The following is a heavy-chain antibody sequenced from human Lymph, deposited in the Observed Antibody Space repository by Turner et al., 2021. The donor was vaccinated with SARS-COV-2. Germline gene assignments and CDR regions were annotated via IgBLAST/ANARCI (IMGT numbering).Heavy chain of an antibody. Sequence: EVQLVESGGGLIQPGGSLRLSCAASGFTVSSNYMTWVRQAPGKGLEVGSLIYSGGSTYYADSVKGRFTIPRDNSKNTLYLQMNSLRADDTAVYYCARVLPYGDYFDYWGQGTLVTVSS. J-gene: IGHJ4*02. CDR3: ARVLPYGDYFDY. V-gene: IGHV3-53*01. CDR2: IYSGGST. D-gene: IGHD4-17*01. CDR1: GFTVSSNY.